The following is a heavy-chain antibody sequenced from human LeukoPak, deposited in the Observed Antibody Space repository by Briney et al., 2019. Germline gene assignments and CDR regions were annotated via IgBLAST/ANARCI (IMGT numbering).Heavy chain of an antibody. Sequence: HTGGSLRLSCAASGFTFSSYAMSWVRQAPGKGLEWVSAISGSGGSTYYADSVKGRFTISRDNSKNTLYLQMNSLRAEDTAVYYCAPTSRALIDYWGQGTLVTVSS. CDR3: APTSRALIDY. J-gene: IGHJ4*02. V-gene: IGHV3-23*01. CDR1: GFTFSSYA. CDR2: ISGSGGST.